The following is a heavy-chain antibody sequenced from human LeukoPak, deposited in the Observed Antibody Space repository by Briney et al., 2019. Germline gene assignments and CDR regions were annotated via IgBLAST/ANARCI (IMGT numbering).Heavy chain of an antibody. Sequence: PGGSLRLSCAASGFTFSSYWMSWVRQAPGKGLEWVANIKQDGSEKYYVDSVKGRFTISRDNAKNSLYLQMNSLRAEDTAVYYCARHGLVLLWFGDPNTDNWFDPWGQGTLVTVSS. CDR2: IKQDGSEK. CDR1: GFTFSSYW. D-gene: IGHD3-10*01. V-gene: IGHV3-7*01. J-gene: IGHJ5*02. CDR3: ARHGLVLLWFGDPNTDNWFDP.